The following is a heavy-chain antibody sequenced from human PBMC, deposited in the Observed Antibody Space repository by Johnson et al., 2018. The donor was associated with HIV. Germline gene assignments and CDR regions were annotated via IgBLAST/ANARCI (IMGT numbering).Heavy chain of an antibody. CDR2: IDWNGGRQ. J-gene: IGHJ3*02. V-gene: IGHV3-20*04. D-gene: IGHD2-2*01. Sequence: EVQLVESGGGVVRPGGSLRLSCAASGFRFDDYGMSWVRQAPGKGLEWVSGIDWNGGRQGYVDSVKGRFTISRDNAKNSLYLQMNSLRAEDTALYYCARGKLPAALRRGDAFDIWGQGTMVTVSS. CDR3: ARGKLPAALRRGDAFDI. CDR1: GFRFDDYG.